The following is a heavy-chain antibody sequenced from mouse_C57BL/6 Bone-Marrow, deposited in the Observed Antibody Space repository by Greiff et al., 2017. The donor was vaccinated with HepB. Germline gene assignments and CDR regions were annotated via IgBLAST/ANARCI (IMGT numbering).Heavy chain of an antibody. CDR1: GFSFTSYG. D-gene: IGHD1-1*01. CDR3: AKNPPDYYGSRGAMDY. Sequence: VQLQQSGPGLVQPSQSLSITCTVSGFSFTSYGVHWVRQSPGKGLEWLGVIWRGGSTDYNAAFMSRLSITKDNSKSQIFLKMNSLQADDTAIYYCAKNPPDYYGSRGAMDYWGQGTSVTVAS. V-gene: IGHV2-5*01. CDR2: IWRGGST. J-gene: IGHJ4*01.